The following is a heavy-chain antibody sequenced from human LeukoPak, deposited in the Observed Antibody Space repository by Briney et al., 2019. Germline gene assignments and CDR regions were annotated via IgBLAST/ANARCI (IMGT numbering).Heavy chain of an antibody. D-gene: IGHD1-26*01. Sequence: PLETLSLTCAVYGGSFSDYYWSWIRQPPGKGLEWIGEANHSGSTSYNPSLKSRVTISVDASKNQFSLKLSSVTAADTAVYYCTRGGLREPRALYYYMDVWGEGTTVTVSS. CDR1: GGSFSDYY. V-gene: IGHV4-34*01. CDR3: TRGGLREPRALYYYMDV. CDR2: ANHSGST. J-gene: IGHJ6*03.